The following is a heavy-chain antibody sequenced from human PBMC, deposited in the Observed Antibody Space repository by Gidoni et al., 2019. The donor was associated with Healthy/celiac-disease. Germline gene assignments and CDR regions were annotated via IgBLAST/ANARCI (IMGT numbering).Heavy chain of an antibody. CDR2: IIPIFGTA. D-gene: IGHD6-6*01. CDR1: GGTFSSYA. Sequence: QVQLVQSGAAVKKPGSSVKVSCKASGGTFSSYAISGVGKATGQGLEWMGGIIPIFGTANYAQKFQGRVTITADESTSTAYMELSSLRSEDTAVYYCARGGIAARPNFYYYYYYMDVWGKGTTVTVSS. J-gene: IGHJ6*03. V-gene: IGHV1-69*01. CDR3: ARGGIAARPNFYYYYYYMDV.